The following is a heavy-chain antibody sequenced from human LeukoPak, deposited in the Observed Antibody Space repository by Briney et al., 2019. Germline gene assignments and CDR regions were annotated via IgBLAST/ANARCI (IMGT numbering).Heavy chain of an antibody. CDR1: GGSISGSDYY. V-gene: IGHV4-39*01. J-gene: IGHJ4*02. CDR2: VLYTGIT. CDR3: ARQDYADAFYN. Sequence: ASETLSLTCTVSGGSISGSDYYWGWVRQPPGKGLEWIGSVLYTGITNYNPSLKSQLSISVDMSKTQFSLRLSSVTAADTAAYYCARQDYADAFYNWGQGTLVTVSS. D-gene: IGHD4-17*01.